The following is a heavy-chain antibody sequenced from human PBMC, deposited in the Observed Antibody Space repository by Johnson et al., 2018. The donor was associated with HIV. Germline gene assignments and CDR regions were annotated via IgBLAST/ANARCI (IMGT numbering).Heavy chain of an antibody. CDR2: ISYDGSNK. CDR3: ANLQDLPYSSSSKSAFDI. V-gene: IGHV3-30*04. Sequence: VQLVESGGGVVQPGRSLRLSCAASGFTFSTYAMHWVRQAPGKGLEWVAVISYDGSNKYYADSVKGRFTISRDNSKDTLGMQMNTLRAEDTAVYYCANLQDLPYSSSSKSAFDIWGQGTMVTVSS. CDR1: GFTFSTYA. J-gene: IGHJ3*02. D-gene: IGHD6-6*01.